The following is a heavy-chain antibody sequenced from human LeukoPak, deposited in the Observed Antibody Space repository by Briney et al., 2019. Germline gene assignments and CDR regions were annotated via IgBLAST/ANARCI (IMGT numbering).Heavy chain of an antibody. D-gene: IGHD5-24*01. Sequence: PSETLSLTCTVSGGSISSYYWSWIRQPPGKGLEWIGYIYYSGSTNYHPSLKSRVTISVDTSKNQFSLKLSSVTAADTALYYCASGMATITPFDYWGQGTLVTVSS. CDR3: ASGMATITPFDY. V-gene: IGHV4-59*01. J-gene: IGHJ4*02. CDR1: GGSISSYY. CDR2: IYYSGST.